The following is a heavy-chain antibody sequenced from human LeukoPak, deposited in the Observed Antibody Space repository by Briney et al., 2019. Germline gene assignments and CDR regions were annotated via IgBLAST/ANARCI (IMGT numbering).Heavy chain of an antibody. Sequence: PSETLSLTCTVSGGSISSSSYYWGWIRQPPGKGLEWIGSIYYSGSTYYNPSLKSRVTISVDTSKNQFSLKLSSVTAADTAVYYCARLKDRITRSYDFDYWGQGTLVTVSS. D-gene: IGHD3-10*01. CDR2: IYYSGST. CDR1: GGSISSSSYY. V-gene: IGHV4-39*01. CDR3: ARLKDRITRSYDFDY. J-gene: IGHJ4*02.